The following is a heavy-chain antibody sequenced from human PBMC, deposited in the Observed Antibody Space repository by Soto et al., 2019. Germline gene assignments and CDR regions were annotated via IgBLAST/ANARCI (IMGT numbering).Heavy chain of an antibody. V-gene: IGHV1-69*13. CDR1: GGTFSSYA. J-gene: IGHJ6*02. CDR3: ARGRPAAIDYYYYGMDV. Sequence: GASVKVSCKASGGTFSSYAISWVRQAPGQGLEWMGGIIPIFGTANYAQKFQGRVTITADESTSTAYMELSSLRSEDTAVYYCARGRPAAIDYYYYGMDVWGQGTTVTVSS. CDR2: IIPIFGTA. D-gene: IGHD2-2*02.